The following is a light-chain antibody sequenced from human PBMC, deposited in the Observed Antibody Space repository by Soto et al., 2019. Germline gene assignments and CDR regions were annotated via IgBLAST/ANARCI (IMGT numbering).Light chain of an antibody. J-gene: IGKJ1*01. V-gene: IGKV3-15*01. CDR3: QQYNNWPPSWT. CDR2: GAS. CDR1: QSVSSN. Sequence: EIVMTQSLATLSVSPGERATLSCRASQSVSSNLAWYQQKPGQAPRLLIYGASTRATGIPARFSGSGSGTEFTLTISSLQSEDFAVYYCQQYNNWPPSWTFGQGTKV.